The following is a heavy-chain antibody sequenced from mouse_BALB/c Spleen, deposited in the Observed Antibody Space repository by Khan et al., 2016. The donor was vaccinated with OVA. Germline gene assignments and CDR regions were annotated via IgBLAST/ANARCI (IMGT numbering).Heavy chain of an antibody. CDR3: ARGYFGNYEFAY. D-gene: IGHD2-1*01. V-gene: IGHV1S132*01. Sequence: QVQLKQSGAELVKPGASVQLSCKTSGYTFTNYWIQWVKQRPGQGLGWIGQIFPGTGTTYSNENFKAKATLTVDTSSSTAYMQLSSLTSEDSAVYVCARGYFGNYEFAYWGQGTLVTVSA. CDR1: GYTFTNYW. J-gene: IGHJ3*01. CDR2: IFPGTGTT.